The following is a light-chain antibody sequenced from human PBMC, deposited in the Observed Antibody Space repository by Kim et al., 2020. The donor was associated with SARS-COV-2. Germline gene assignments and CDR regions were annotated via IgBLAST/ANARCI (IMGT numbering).Light chain of an antibody. J-gene: IGKJ1*01. Sequence: ASVGDRVTITCRASQSISDYLAWYQQKPGKAPKLLIYKASNLESGVPSTFSGSGSGTEFTLTISSLQPDDFAAYYCQQDNTYPWTFGQVTKVDIK. CDR2: KAS. CDR3: QQDNTYPWT. V-gene: IGKV1-5*03. CDR1: QSISDY.